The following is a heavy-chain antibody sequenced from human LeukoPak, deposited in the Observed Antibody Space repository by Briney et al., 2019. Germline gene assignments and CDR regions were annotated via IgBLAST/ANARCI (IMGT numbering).Heavy chain of an antibody. J-gene: IGHJ5*02. D-gene: IGHD2-15*01. V-gene: IGHV4-30-4*08. CDR1: GGSISSGDYY. CDR3: ARGVALANWFDP. Sequence: SQTLSLTCTVSGGSISSGDYYWSWIRQPPGEGLEWIGYIYYSGSTYYNPSLKSRVTISVDTSKNQFSLKLSSVTAADTAVYYCARGVALANWFDPWGQGTLVTVSS. CDR2: IYYSGST.